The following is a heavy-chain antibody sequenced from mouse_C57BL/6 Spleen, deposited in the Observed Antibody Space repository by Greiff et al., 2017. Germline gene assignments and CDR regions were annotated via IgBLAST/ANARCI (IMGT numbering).Heavy chain of an antibody. CDR2: INPNNGGT. Sequence: EVQLQQSGPELVKPGASVKMSCKASGYTFTDYNMHWVKQSHGKSLEWIGYINPNNGGTSYNQKFKGKATLTVNKSSSTAYMELRSLTSEDSAVYYCARGGYDYDEAWFAYWGQGTLVTVSA. CDR3: ARGGYDYDEAWFAY. CDR1: GYTFTDYN. J-gene: IGHJ3*01. D-gene: IGHD2-4*01. V-gene: IGHV1-22*01.